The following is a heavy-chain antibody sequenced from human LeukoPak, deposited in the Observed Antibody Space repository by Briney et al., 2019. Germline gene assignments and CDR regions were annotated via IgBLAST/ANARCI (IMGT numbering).Heavy chain of an antibody. V-gene: IGHV3-74*01. CDR3: ARVRLELRRAFDY. CDR2: INSDGSST. J-gene: IGHJ4*02. D-gene: IGHD1-7*01. CDR1: GFTFSSYW. Sequence: PGGSLRLSCAASGFTFSSYWMHWVRQAPGKGLVWVSRINSDGSSTSYADSVKGRFTISRDNAKNTLYLQMNSLRAEDTAVYYCARVRLELRRAFDYWRQGTLVTVSS.